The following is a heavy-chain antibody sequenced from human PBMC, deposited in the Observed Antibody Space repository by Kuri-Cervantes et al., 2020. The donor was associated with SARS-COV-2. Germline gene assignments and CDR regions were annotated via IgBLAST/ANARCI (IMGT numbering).Heavy chain of an antibody. CDR3: ATMGDDYGDY. CDR1: GFNCRDYA. V-gene: IGHV3-23*01. D-gene: IGHD3-16*01. CDR2: ISGGGDAI. J-gene: IGHJ4*02. Sequence: GESLKISCSASGFNCRDYAMNWVRQAPGKGLKWVSTISGGGDAIYHADAVRGRFTIYRDNSRNTVYLQMDSLRADDTAIYYCATMGDDYGDYWGQGVLVTVSS.